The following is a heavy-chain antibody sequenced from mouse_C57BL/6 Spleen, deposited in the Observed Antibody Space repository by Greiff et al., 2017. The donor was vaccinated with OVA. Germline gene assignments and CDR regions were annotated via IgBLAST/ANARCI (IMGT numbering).Heavy chain of an antibody. CDR1: GYTFTSYW. Sequence: QVQLQQPGAELVKPGASVKLSCKASGYTFTSYWMHWVKQRPGQGLEWIGMIHPNSGSTNYNEKFKSKATLTVDKSSSTAYMQLSSLTSEDSAVYYCARERDYYGSSYGALFAYWGQGTLVTVSA. CDR2: IHPNSGST. D-gene: IGHD1-1*01. CDR3: ARERDYYGSSYGALFAY. V-gene: IGHV1-64*01. J-gene: IGHJ3*01.